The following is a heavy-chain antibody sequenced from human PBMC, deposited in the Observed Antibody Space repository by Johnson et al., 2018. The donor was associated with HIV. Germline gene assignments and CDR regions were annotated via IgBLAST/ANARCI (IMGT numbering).Heavy chain of an antibody. CDR3: AREIGYSSSWYLGSGWYPDAFDI. V-gene: IGHV3-66*03. Sequence: VQLVESGGGLIQPGGSLRLSCAASGFTVSSNYMSWVRQAPGKGLEWVSVIYSGGSTYYADSVKARFTISRDNSKHTLYLQMNSLRAEDTAVYYCAREIGYSSSWYLGSGWYPDAFDIWGQGTMVTVSS. CDR1: GFTVSSNY. CDR2: IYSGGST. D-gene: IGHD6-13*01. J-gene: IGHJ3*02.